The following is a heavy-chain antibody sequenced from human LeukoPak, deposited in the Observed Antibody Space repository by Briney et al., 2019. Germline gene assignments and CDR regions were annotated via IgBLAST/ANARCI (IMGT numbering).Heavy chain of an antibody. Sequence: PGGSLRLSCAASGFTFSSYSMNWVRQAPGKGLEWVSSISSSSSYIYYADSVKGRFTISRDNAKNSLYLQMNSLRAEDTAVYYCARDGNRLLPFDYLGQGTLVTVSS. V-gene: IGHV3-21*01. CDR2: ISSSSSYI. CDR1: GFTFSSYS. D-gene: IGHD2-2*01. J-gene: IGHJ4*02. CDR3: ARDGNRLLPFDY.